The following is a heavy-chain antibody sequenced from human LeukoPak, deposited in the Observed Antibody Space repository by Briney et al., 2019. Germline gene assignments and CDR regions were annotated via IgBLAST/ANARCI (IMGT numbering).Heavy chain of an antibody. CDR1: GGTFSSYA. CDR3: ARGPVEMATND. D-gene: IGHD5-24*01. V-gene: IGHV1-69*06. CDR2: IIPIFGTA. Sequence: ASVKVSCKASGGTFSSYAISWVRQAPGQGLEWIGGIIPIFGTANYAQKFQGRVTITADKSTSTAYMELSSLRSEDTAVYYCARGPVEMATNDWGQGTLVTVSS. J-gene: IGHJ4*02.